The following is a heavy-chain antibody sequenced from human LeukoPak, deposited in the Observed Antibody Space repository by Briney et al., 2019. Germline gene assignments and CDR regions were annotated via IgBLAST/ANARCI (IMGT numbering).Heavy chain of an antibody. CDR2: ITASGNYK. Sequence: GGSLRLSCAASGFTFTTYSMNWVRQAPGKGLEWVSAITASGNYKYYADSVKGRFTISRDNAKNSLFLQMNSLRGEDTAVYYCARGGGRHAGTCYYIDLWGQGTPVTVSS. J-gene: IGHJ4*02. CDR1: GFTFTTYS. V-gene: IGHV3-21*01. D-gene: IGHD2-15*01. CDR3: ARGGGRHAGTCYYIDL.